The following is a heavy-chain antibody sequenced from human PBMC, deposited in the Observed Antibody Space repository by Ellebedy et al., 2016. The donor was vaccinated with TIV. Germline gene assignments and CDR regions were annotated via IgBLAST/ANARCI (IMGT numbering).Heavy chain of an antibody. Sequence: YWSWIRQPPGKGLEWMGIIHPGDSNSTYSPSFQGLVTISVDKSISTAYLQWTSLKASDTAMYYCVRSDPWFDSWGQGTLVTVSS. J-gene: IGHJ5*01. V-gene: IGHV5-51*01. CDR3: VRSDPWFDS. CDR1: YW. CDR2: IHPGDSNS.